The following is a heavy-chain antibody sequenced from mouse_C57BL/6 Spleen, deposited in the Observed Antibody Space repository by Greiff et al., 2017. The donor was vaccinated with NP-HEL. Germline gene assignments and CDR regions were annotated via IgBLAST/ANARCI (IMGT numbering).Heavy chain of an antibody. D-gene: IGHD2-3*01. J-gene: IGHJ3*01. CDR1: GYTFTSYW. Sequence: QVQLQQPGAELVKPGASVKMSCKASGYTFTSYWITWVKQRPGQGLEWIGDIYPGSGSTNYNEKFKSKATLTVDTSSSTAYMQLSSLTSEDSAVYYCARKGIYDGYYSGGFAYWGQGTLVTVSA. CDR3: ARKGIYDGYYSGGFAY. V-gene: IGHV1-55*01. CDR2: IYPGSGST.